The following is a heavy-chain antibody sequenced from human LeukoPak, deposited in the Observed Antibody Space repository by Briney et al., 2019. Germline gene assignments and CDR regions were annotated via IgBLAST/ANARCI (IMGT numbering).Heavy chain of an antibody. CDR3: ARDQTILNYFDP. Sequence: ASVKVSCRASGYTFTDYYMHWVRQAPGQGLEWMGWIDPNNGGTFFAQQFQGRVTMTRDTSISTIYMELSSLTSDDTAMYYCARDQTILNYFDPWGQGTPVTVSS. CDR2: IDPNNGGT. V-gene: IGHV1-2*02. J-gene: IGHJ5*02. CDR1: GYTFTDYY. D-gene: IGHD3-3*01.